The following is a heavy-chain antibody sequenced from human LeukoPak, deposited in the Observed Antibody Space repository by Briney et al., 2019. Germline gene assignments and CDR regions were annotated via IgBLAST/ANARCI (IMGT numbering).Heavy chain of an antibody. CDR2: IIPIFGTA. CDR1: GGTFSSYA. V-gene: IGHV1-69*13. CDR3: ASLKKLRIGGGSWFDP. Sequence: SVKVSCKASGGTFSSYAISWVRQAPGQGLEWMGGIIPIFGTANCAQKFQGRVTITADESTSTAYMELSSLRSEDTAVYYCASLKKLRIGGGSWFDPWGQGTLVTVSS. D-gene: IGHD3-16*01. J-gene: IGHJ5*02.